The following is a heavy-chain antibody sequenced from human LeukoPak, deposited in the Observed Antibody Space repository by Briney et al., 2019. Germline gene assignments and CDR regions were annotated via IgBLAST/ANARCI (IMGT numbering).Heavy chain of an antibody. J-gene: IGHJ4*02. CDR3: ARGDYGDYNFDY. D-gene: IGHD4-17*01. CDR2: ISAYNGNT. V-gene: IGHV1-18*01. Sequence: ASVKVSCKXSGYTFTSYGISWVRQAPGQGLEWMGWISAYNGNTNYSQKLQGRVTMTTDTSTSTAYMELRSLRSDDTAVYYCARGDYGDYNFDYWGQGTLVTVSS. CDR1: GYTFTSYG.